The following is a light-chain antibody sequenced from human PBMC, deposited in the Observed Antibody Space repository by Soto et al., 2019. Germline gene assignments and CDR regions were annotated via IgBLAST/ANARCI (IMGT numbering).Light chain of an antibody. V-gene: IGKV3-20*01. Sequence: EIVLTQSPGTLSLSLGERATVSCRASQSVSSSYVAWYQQKRGQAPRLLMYGASSRATGIPDRFSGSGSGTDFTLTISRLEPEDFVLYYCQHFRAFGQGTRLEN. CDR2: GAS. CDR3: QHFRA. CDR1: QSVSSSY. J-gene: IGKJ5*01.